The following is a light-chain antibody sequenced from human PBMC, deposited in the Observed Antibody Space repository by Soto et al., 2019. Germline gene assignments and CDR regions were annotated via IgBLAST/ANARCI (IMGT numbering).Light chain of an antibody. V-gene: IGKV1-5*03. CDR1: LSISSW. J-gene: IGKJ2*01. Sequence: DIQMTQSPSTLSAYVGDTVSITCRASLSISSWLAWYQQKPGKAPKLLIYEASNLKSEVPSRFSGSGSGTDFTLTINGLQPDDFATYYCQQYDRFPYSFGPGTRLEIK. CDR3: QQYDRFPYS. CDR2: EAS.